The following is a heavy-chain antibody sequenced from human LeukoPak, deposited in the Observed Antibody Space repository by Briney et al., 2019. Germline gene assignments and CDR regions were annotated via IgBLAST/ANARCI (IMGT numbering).Heavy chain of an antibody. J-gene: IGHJ4*02. CDR2: ISYDGSNK. V-gene: IGHV3-30*18. D-gene: IGHD3-10*02. CDR3: AKGDQPLMYGGAFDF. Sequence: GGSLRLSCAASGFTFSSYGMHWVRQAPGKGLEWVAVISYDGSNKYYADSVKGRFTISRDNSKNPLYLQMSSLRAEDTATYYCAKGDQPLMYGGAFDFWGQGTLVTVSS. CDR1: GFTFSSYG.